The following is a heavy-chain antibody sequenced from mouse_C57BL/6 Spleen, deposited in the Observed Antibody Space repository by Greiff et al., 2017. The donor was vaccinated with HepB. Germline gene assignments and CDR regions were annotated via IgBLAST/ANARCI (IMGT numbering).Heavy chain of an antibody. D-gene: IGHD2-3*01. CDR3: ARRLLYDGYEGFAAY. J-gene: IGHJ3*01. Sequence: QVQLQQSGAELVRPGTSVKVSCKASGYVFTNYLIEWVKQRPGQGLEWIGVINPGSGGTNYNEKFKGKATLTADKSSSTAYMQLSSLTSEDSAVYFCARRLLYDGYEGFAAYWGQGTLVTVSA. CDR2: INPGSGGT. CDR1: GYVFTNYL. V-gene: IGHV1-54*01.